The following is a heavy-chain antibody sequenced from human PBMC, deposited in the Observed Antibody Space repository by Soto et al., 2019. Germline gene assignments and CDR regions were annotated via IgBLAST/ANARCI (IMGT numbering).Heavy chain of an antibody. CDR2: ISYSGST. CDR1: GASITTYY. V-gene: IGHV4-59*01. J-gene: IGHJ5*02. CDR3: ARDLKEYCSDGKCNWFAP. Sequence: PSETLSLTCTVSGASITTYYWSWIRQPPGKGLEWIGYISYSGSTDYNPSLKSRVTISFDASKNQISLQVRSATAADAAVYYCARDLKEYCSDGKCNWFAPWGNGTLVILSS. D-gene: IGHD2-15*01.